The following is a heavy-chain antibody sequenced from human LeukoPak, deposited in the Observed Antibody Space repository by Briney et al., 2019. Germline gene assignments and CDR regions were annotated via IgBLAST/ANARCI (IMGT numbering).Heavy chain of an antibody. Sequence: SETLSLTCTVSGYSISSGYYWGWIRQPPGKGLEWIGSIYHSGSTYYNPSLKSRVTISVDTSKNQFSLKLSSVTAADTAVYYCASRDTAMVYAFDIWGQGAMVTVSS. V-gene: IGHV4-38-2*02. CDR1: GYSISSGYY. CDR3: ASRDTAMVYAFDI. CDR2: IYHSGST. D-gene: IGHD5-18*01. J-gene: IGHJ3*02.